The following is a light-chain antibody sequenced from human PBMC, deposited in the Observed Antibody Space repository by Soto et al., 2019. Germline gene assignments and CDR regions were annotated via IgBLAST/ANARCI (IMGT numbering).Light chain of an antibody. CDR2: GAS. CDR1: QSVSSSY. CDR3: QQYGTSPLT. V-gene: IGKV3-20*01. J-gene: IGKJ3*01. Sequence: EIVLTQSPGTLSLSPGERATLSCRASQSVSSSYLAWYQQKPGQAPRLLIYGASSRATGIPDRFSGSGSGTDFTLTISCLEPEDFAVYYCQQYGTSPLTFGPGTKVDIK.